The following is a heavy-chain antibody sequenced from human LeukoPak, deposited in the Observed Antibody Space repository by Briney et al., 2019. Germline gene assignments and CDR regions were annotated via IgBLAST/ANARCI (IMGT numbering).Heavy chain of an antibody. V-gene: IGHV3-30*03. D-gene: IGHD3-22*01. CDR2: ISYDGSHK. J-gene: IGHJ6*02. Sequence: GRSLTLSCVASGFTFITYGMHWVRQAPGKGLEWLASISYDGSHKYYADSVKGRFTVSRDNSKNTVILQIDGLRTEDTAVFYCVGGYYYASSGIYRLGGMDVWGPGTTVTVSS. CDR3: VGGYYYASSGIYRLGGMDV. CDR1: GFTFITYG.